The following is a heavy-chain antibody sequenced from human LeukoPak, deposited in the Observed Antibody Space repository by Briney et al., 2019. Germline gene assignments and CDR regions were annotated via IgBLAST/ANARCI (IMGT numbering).Heavy chain of an antibody. D-gene: IGHD4-17*01. Sequence: PSETLSLTCTVSSDSISSSSYYWGYIRQPPGKGLEWIGYIYYSGSTYYNPSLKSRFTISVDTSKNQFSLKLSSVTAADTAVYYCASRDTTSYWYFDLWGRGTLVTVSS. CDR3: ASRDTTSYWYFDL. V-gene: IGHV4-30-4*08. CDR1: SDSISSSSYY. CDR2: IYYSGST. J-gene: IGHJ2*01.